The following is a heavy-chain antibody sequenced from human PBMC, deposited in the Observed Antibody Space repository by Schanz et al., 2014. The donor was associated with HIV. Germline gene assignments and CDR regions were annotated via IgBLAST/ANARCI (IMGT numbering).Heavy chain of an antibody. Sequence: QEQLVESGGGVVQPGKSLRLSCAASGFTFRNFGMHWVRQAPGKGLEWVAVISYDGSNKYYADSVKGRFTISRDNSKNTLYLQMNSLRAEDTAVYFCANTEFPYSSSSDYYYGMDVWGQGTTVTVSS. J-gene: IGHJ6*02. V-gene: IGHV3-30*19. CDR1: GFTFRNFG. CDR3: ANTEFPYSSSSDYYYGMDV. CDR2: ISYDGSNK. D-gene: IGHD6-6*01.